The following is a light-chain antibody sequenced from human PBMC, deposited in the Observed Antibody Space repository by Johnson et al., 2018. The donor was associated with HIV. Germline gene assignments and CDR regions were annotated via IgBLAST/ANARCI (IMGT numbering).Light chain of an antibody. CDR3: GTWDSSLSAYV. CDR2: ENN. J-gene: IGLJ1*01. CDR1: SSNIGNNY. V-gene: IGLV1-51*02. Sequence: QSVLTQPPSVSAAPGQKVTISCSGSSSNIGNNYVSWYQQLPGTAPKLLIYENNKRPSGIPDRFSGSKSGQSATLGITGLQTGDEADYYCGTWDSSLSAYVFGTGTNVTVL.